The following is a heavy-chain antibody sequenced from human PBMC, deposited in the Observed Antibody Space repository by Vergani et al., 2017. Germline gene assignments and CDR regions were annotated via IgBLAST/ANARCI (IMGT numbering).Heavy chain of an antibody. CDR3: ARDSGFGGYGSQNWFDR. J-gene: IGHJ5*02. CDR1: GDNFKSQS. V-gene: IGHV1-69*11. D-gene: IGHD5-12*01. Sequence: QVHLVQSEAEMKKPGSSVKVSCTLFGDNFKSQSISWVRQAPGQGLEWMGRFIPLASTLNVGQRFQDRLTITADESTNKFYMEISRLRPDDTAVYFCARDSGFGGYGSQNWFDRWGQGTLVTVSS. CDR2: FIPLASTL.